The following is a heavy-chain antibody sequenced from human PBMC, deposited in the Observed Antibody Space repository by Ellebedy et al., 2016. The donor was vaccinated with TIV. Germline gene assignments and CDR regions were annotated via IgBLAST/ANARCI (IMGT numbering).Heavy chain of an antibody. V-gene: IGHV5-51*01. CDR1: GYTFINYW. Sequence: GESLKISCTGSGYTFINYWIGWVRQMPGKGLECMGIISPADSDTRYSPSFQGQVTISVDKSINTASLQWSSLKASDSAMYYCARHVGDGSHFDYWGQGTLVTVSS. D-gene: IGHD5-24*01. CDR3: ARHVGDGSHFDY. CDR2: ISPADSDT. J-gene: IGHJ4*02.